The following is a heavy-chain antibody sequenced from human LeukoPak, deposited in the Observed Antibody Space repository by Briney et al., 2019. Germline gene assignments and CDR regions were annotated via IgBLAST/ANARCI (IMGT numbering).Heavy chain of an antibody. V-gene: IGHV3-30*04. J-gene: IGHJ6*04. Sequence: GGSLRLSCAASGFTFSSYAMHWVRQAPGKGLEWVAVISYDGSNKYYADSVKGRFTISRDNSKNTLYLQMNSLRAEDTAAYYCAREIPSITIFGRTDSMDVWGKGTTVTVSS. CDR2: ISYDGSNK. CDR3: AREIPSITIFGRTDSMDV. CDR1: GFTFSSYA. D-gene: IGHD3-3*01.